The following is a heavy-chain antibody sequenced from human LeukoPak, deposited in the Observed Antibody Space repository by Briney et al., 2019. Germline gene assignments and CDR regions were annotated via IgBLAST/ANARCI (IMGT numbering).Heavy chain of an antibody. V-gene: IGHV1-2*04. D-gene: IGHD6-13*01. CDR3: ARVTSGYSSSWYSFDY. CDR2: INPNSGGT. CDR1: GYTFTGYY. Sequence: ASVKVSCKASGYTFTGYYTHWVRQAPGQGLEWMGWINPNSGGTNYAQKFQGWVTMTRDTSISTAYMELSRLRSDDTAVYYCARVTSGYSSSWYSFDYWGQGTLVTVSS. J-gene: IGHJ4*02.